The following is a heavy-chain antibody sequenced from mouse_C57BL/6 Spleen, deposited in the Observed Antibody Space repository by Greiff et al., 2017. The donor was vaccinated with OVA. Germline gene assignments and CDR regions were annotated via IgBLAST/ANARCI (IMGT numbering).Heavy chain of an antibody. V-gene: IGHV14-4*01. J-gene: IGHJ4*01. D-gene: IGHD4-1*01. CDR1: GFNIKDDY. Sequence: VHVKQSGAELVRPGASVKLSCTASGFNIKDDYMHWVKQRPEQGLEWIGWIDPENGDTEYASKFQGKATITADTSSNTAYLQLSSLTSEDTAVYYCTCPGAMDYWGQGTSVTVSS. CDR3: TCPGAMDY. CDR2: IDPENGDT.